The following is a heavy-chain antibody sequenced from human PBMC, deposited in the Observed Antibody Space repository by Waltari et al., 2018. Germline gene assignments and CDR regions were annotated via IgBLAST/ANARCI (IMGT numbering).Heavy chain of an antibody. J-gene: IGHJ3*01. CDR1: GDSITSHRHS. D-gene: IGHD5-12*01. Sequence: QLQLQESGPGLVKPSETLSLTCSVSGDSITSHRHSWGWIRQPPGQGLEWIGTLSYSGTTYISPSLKSRVTLSRDTSRNQLSLELGSVTATDTAMYYCATYIGASVGTAAFDVWGQGTMVNVSS. CDR3: ATYIGASVGTAAFDV. CDR2: LSYSGTT. V-gene: IGHV4-39*01.